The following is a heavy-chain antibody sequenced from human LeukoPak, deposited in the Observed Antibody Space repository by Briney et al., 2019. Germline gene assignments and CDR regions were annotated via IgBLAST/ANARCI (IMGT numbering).Heavy chain of an antibody. CDR1: GYTFTGYY. CDR2: INPNSGGT. D-gene: IGHD3-10*01. Sequence: ASVKVSCKASGYTFTGYYMHWVRQAPGQGLEWMGWINPNSGGTNYAQKFQGRVTMTRDTSISTAYMELSRLRSDDTAVYYCAREGVTMVRGVTPYNWFDPWGQGTLVTVSS. CDR3: AREGVTMVRGVTPYNWFDP. J-gene: IGHJ5*02. V-gene: IGHV1-2*02.